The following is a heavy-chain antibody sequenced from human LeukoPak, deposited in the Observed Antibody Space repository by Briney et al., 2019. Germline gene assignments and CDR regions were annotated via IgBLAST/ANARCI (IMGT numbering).Heavy chain of an antibody. CDR1: GGTFSRYA. Sequence: ASVKVSCTASGGTFSRYAISWMRQAPGQGLEWMGRIIPIFGTANYAQKFQGRVTITTDESTSTAYMELSSLRSEDTAVYFCVLYYYGSGSYNYWGQGTLVTVSS. CDR3: VLYYYGSGSYNY. CDR2: IIPIFGTA. D-gene: IGHD3-10*01. V-gene: IGHV1-69*05. J-gene: IGHJ4*02.